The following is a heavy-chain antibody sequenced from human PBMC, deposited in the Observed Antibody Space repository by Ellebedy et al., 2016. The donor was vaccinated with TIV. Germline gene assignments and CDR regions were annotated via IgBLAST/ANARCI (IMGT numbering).Heavy chain of an antibody. CDR1: GFTVNSYF. CDR2: IYKDGGT. CDR3: ARDPGGGGNYGDNWFDP. Sequence: PGGSLRLSCAASGFTVNSYFMSWVRQAPGKGPEWVSIIYKDGGTNYTDSVLGRFTISRDNSENTLYLQMDSLRAEDTAVYYCARDPGGGGNYGDNWFDPWGQGTLVTVSS. V-gene: IGHV3-66*01. D-gene: IGHD3-10*01. J-gene: IGHJ5*02.